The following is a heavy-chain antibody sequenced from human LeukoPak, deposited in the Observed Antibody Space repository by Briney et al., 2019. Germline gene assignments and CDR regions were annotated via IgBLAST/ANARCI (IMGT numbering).Heavy chain of an antibody. CDR2: IKTDGSQI. CDR1: GFTFSSYW. Sequence: GGSLRLSCVASGFTFSSYWMTWVRQAPGKGLEWVANIKTDGSQIYYVDSVKGRFTISRDNARNTLYLQMNSLRAVDTAVYYCTRDPLFYGSGTYDYWGQGTLVTVSS. J-gene: IGHJ4*02. CDR3: TRDPLFYGSGTYDY. D-gene: IGHD3-10*01. V-gene: IGHV3-7*01.